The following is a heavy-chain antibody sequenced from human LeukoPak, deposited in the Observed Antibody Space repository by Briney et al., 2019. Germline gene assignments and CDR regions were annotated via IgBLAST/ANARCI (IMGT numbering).Heavy chain of an antibody. CDR1: GFTFSSYA. J-gene: IGHJ4*02. D-gene: IGHD2-2*01. CDR2: ISGSGGST. V-gene: IGHV3-23*01. CDR3: TKALSDRGYCSSTSCYGPFDY. Sequence: PGGSLRLSCAASGFTFSSYAMSCVRQAPGKGLEWASAISGSGGSTYYADSVKGRFTIPRDISKNTLYLQMNSLRARDTAVYYCTKALSDRGYCSSTSCYGPFDYWGQGTLVTVSS.